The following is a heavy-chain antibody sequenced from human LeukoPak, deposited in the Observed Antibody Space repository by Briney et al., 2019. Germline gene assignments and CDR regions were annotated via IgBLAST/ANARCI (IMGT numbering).Heavy chain of an antibody. CDR2: INPNSGGT. D-gene: IGHD2-2*01. CDR1: GYTLTELS. CDR3: ARGQYQLLWYYYMDV. Sequence: ASVKVSCKVSGYTLTELSMHWVRQAPGQGLEWMGWINPNSGGTNYAQKFQGRVTMTRDTSISTAYMELSRLRSDDTAVYYCARGQYQLLWYYYMDVWGKGTTVTVSS. J-gene: IGHJ6*03. V-gene: IGHV1-2*02.